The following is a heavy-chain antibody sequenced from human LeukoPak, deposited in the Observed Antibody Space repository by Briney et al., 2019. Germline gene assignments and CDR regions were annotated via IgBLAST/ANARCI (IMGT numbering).Heavy chain of an antibody. Sequence: GESLKISCKGSGYSFTNYWIAWVRQMPGKGLEWMGMIYPGDSDTRYSPSFEGQVTISADKSINTAYLQWSSLKASDTAMYYCARHFSSHDASDIWGQGTMVTVSS. CDR3: ARHFSSHDASDI. V-gene: IGHV5-51*01. CDR1: GYSFTNYW. J-gene: IGHJ3*02. D-gene: IGHD6-19*01. CDR2: IYPGDSDT.